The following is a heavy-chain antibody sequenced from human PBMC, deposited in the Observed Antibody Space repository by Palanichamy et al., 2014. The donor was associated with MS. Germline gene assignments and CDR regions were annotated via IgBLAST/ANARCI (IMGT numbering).Heavy chain of an antibody. D-gene: IGHD6-13*01. CDR2: INTGNGNT. CDR1: GYTFTNYA. V-gene: IGHV1-3*04. J-gene: IGHJ5*02. CDR3: AKIAAADYNWFDP. Sequence: KASGYTFTNYAIHWARQAPGQRLEWMGWINTGNGNTKYSQKFQGRVTFTRDTSANTAYMELSGLRSEDTAVFYCAKIAAADYNWFDPWGQGTLATVSS.